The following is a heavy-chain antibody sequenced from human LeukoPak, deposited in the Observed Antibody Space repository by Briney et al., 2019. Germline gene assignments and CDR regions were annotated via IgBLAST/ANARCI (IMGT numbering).Heavy chain of an antibody. CDR1: GDSISSYY. CDR2: IYYSGST. CDR3: ARAAGTRLYFDY. J-gene: IGHJ4*02. V-gene: IGHV4-59*01. D-gene: IGHD6-13*01. Sequence: SETLSLTCTVSGDSISSYYWSWIRQPPGKGLEWIGYIYYSGSTNYNPSLKSRVTISVDTSKNQFSLKLSSVTAADTAVYYCARAAGTRLYFDYWGQGTLVTVSS.